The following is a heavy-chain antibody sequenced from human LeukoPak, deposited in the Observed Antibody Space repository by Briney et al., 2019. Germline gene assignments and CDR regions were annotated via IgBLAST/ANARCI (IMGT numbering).Heavy chain of an antibody. D-gene: IGHD3-3*01. CDR1: GFTFSSYA. CDR3: ARDSSGGDY. CDR2: ISGSGGST. Sequence: PGGSLRLSCAASGFTFSSYAMSWVRQAPGKGLEWVSAISGSGGSTYYADSVKGRFTISRDNAKNSLYLQMSSLRAEDTAVYYCARDSSGGDYWGQGTLVTVSS. V-gene: IGHV3-23*01. J-gene: IGHJ4*02.